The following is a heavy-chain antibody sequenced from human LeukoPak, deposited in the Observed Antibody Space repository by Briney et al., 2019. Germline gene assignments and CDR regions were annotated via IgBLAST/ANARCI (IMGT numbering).Heavy chain of an antibody. CDR3: ARDSWGFDF. CDR1: GFTFSNFA. D-gene: IGHD7-27*01. V-gene: IGHV3-30*04. J-gene: IGHJ4*02. CDR2: MSYDGSNK. Sequence: PGGSLRLSCAASGFTFSNFAMHWVRPAPGKGLEWVAMMSYDGSNKYTDSVKGRFTISRDNSKNMVDLYMSNLKIEDTAVYYCARDSWGFDFWGQGTLVTVSS.